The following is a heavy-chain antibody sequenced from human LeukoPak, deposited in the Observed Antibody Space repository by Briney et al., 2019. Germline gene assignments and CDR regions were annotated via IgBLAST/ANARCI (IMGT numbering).Heavy chain of an antibody. CDR3: ARCPTGSPSRFDF. Sequence: GESLNISCKGSGYRFTNYWIGWVRQMPGKGLEWMGIIYPDDADTRFSPSFQGQVTISADKSISTAYLQWSSLKASDTAIYYCARCPTGSPSRFDFWSQGTLVTVSS. D-gene: IGHD3-10*01. V-gene: IGHV5-51*01. J-gene: IGHJ4*02. CDR1: GYRFTNYW. CDR2: IYPDDADT.